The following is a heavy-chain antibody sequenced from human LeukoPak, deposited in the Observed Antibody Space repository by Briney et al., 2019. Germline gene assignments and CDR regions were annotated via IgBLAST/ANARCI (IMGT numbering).Heavy chain of an antibody. J-gene: IGHJ4*02. CDR1: GFSFSIYA. CDR2: ISPGGDTI. D-gene: IGHD4-23*01. V-gene: IGHV3-23*01. CDR3: ARRTTVVGPAPFDH. Sequence: GASLRLSCAASGFSFSIYATSWVRQAPGKGLEWVSAISPGGDTIYYLDSVKGRFTISRDNSKNTLYLQMNSLRAEDTAVYYCARRTTVVGPAPFDHWGQGTLVTVSS.